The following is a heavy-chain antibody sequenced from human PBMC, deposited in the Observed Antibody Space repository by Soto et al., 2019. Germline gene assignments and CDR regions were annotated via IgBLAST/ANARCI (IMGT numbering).Heavy chain of an antibody. V-gene: IGHV4-30-4*01. Sequence: QVQLQESGPRLVRPSETLSLTCNVSGGPISGDYYWTWIRQPPGKGLEWIGYIFYSGSTYYNPSLKSRVTMSVDTSKNQFSLRLSSVTAADTAVYYCVSEGVGCDSSGYPSRYFDFWGQGILVTVSS. J-gene: IGHJ4*02. D-gene: IGHD3-22*01. CDR3: VSEGVGCDSSGYPSRYFDF. CDR2: IFYSGST. CDR1: GGPISGDYY.